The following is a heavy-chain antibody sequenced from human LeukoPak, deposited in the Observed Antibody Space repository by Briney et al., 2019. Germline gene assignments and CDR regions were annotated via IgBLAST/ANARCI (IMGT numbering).Heavy chain of an antibody. CDR3: ARGRVSSSTWYSTYYYFFYMDF. CDR2: INHSGST. Sequence: SETLSLTCAVYGGSFSGYYWSWIRQPPGKGLEWIGEINHSGSTNYNPSLKSRVTISVDTSKNQFSLRLRSVTAADTAVYFCARGRVSSSTWYSTYYYFFYMDFWGKGTTVTVSS. CDR1: GGSFSGYY. D-gene: IGHD4-11*01. J-gene: IGHJ6*03. V-gene: IGHV4-34*01.